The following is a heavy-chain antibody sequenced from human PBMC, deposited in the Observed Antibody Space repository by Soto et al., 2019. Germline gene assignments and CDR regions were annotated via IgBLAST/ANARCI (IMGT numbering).Heavy chain of an antibody. CDR3: ARSYSSGSYYYYYGMDV. V-gene: IGHV1-69*06. CDR2: IIPIFGTA. CDR1: GGTFSSYA. Sequence: GASVKVSCKASGGTFSSYAISWVRQAPGQGLEWMGGIIPIFGTANYAQKFQGRVTITADKSTSTAYMELSSLRSEDTAVYYRARSYSSGSYYYYYGMDVWGQGTTVTVSS. D-gene: IGHD6-19*01. J-gene: IGHJ6*02.